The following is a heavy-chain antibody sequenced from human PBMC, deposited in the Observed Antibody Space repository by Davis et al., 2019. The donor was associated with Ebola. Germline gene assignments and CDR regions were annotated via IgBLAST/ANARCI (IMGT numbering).Heavy chain of an antibody. CDR3: ARFPYSSSWPLGDY. D-gene: IGHD6-13*01. CDR2: IYYSGST. CDR1: GGSFSGYY. J-gene: IGHJ4*02. Sequence: SETLSLTCAVYGGSFSGYYWSWIRQPPGKGLEWIGSIYYSGSTYYNPSLKSRVTISVDTSKNQFSLKLSSVTAADTAVYYCARFPYSSSWPLGDYWGQGTLVTVSS. V-gene: IGHV4-34*01.